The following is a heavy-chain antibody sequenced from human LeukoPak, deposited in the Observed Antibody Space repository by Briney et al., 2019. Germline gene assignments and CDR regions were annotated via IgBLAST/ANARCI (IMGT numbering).Heavy chain of an antibody. Sequence: GASVKVSCKASGATFISYAMSWVRQAPGQGLEWMGGIIPIFGTANYAQKFQGRGTITADKSTSTAYMEVGSLRSEDTAVYYCAGGRPRGYCSGGSCYHNFDYWGQGTLVTVSS. CDR3: AGGRPRGYCSGGSCYHNFDY. D-gene: IGHD2-15*01. J-gene: IGHJ4*02. CDR1: GATFISYA. CDR2: IIPIFGTA. V-gene: IGHV1-69*06.